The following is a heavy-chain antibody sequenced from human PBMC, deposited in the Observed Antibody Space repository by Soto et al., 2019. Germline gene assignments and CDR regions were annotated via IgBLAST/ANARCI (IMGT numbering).Heavy chain of an antibody. CDR2: ISYDGSNK. CDR3: ANTYCSGGSCYPYGGDYYYGMDV. J-gene: IGHJ6*02. CDR1: GFTFSSYC. Sequence: GESLKISCAASGFTFSSYCMHWVRQAPGKGLEWVAVISYDGSNKYYADSVKGRFTISRDNSKNTLYLQMNSLRAEDTAVYYCANTYCSGGSCYPYGGDYYYGMDVWGQGTTVTVSS. V-gene: IGHV3-30*18. D-gene: IGHD2-15*01.